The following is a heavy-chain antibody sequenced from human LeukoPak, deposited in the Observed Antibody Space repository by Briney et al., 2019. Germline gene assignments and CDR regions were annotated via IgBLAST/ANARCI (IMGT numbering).Heavy chain of an antibody. J-gene: IGHJ4*02. CDR2: INPDGSST. V-gene: IGHV3-74*01. D-gene: IGHD6-13*01. CDR1: AVTFSSYW. CDR3: ATPGIRDQYDFDS. Sequence: GGSLRLSCAASAVTFSSYWMHWVRQAPGKGLVWVSRINPDGSSTNYADSVKGRFTISRDNVKNTLYRQMNSLRAEDTAVYYCATPGIRDQYDFDSWGQGTLVTVSS.